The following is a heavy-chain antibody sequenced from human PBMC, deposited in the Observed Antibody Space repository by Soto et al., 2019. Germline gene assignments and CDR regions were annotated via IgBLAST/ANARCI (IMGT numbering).Heavy chain of an antibody. CDR1: GYTFTNYY. CDR2: INPGGGST. D-gene: IGHD3-3*01. Sequence: QVQLVQSGAEVKKPGASVKVSCKASGYTFTNYYVHCVRQAPGQGLEWMGMINPGGGSTSYAPKFQGRVNMTRDTSTSTVYMELSSLRSEDTAVYFCARDADFWSGPDYWGQGTLVTVSS. J-gene: IGHJ4*02. CDR3: ARDADFWSGPDY. V-gene: IGHV1-46*01.